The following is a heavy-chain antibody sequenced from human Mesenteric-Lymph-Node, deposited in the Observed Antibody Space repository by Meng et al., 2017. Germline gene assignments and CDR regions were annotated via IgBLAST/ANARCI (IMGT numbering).Heavy chain of an antibody. D-gene: IGHD5-24*01. J-gene: IGHJ4*02. Sequence: SETLSLTCAVSGYSISSGYYWGWIRQPPGKGLEWIGSIYHSGSTYYNPSLKSRVTISVDTSKNQFSLKLSSVTAADTAVYYCARAVGRDGYNYLGYWGQGTLVTVS. CDR2: IYHSGST. CDR1: GYSISSGYY. V-gene: IGHV4-38-2*01. CDR3: ARAVGRDGYNYLGY.